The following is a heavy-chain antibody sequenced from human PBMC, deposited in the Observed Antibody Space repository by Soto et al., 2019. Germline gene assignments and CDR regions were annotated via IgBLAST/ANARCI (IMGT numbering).Heavy chain of an antibody. J-gene: IGHJ6*02. CDR2: ISAYNGNT. Sequence: ASVKVSCKASGYTFTSYGISWVRQAPGQGLEWMGWISAYNGNTNYAQKLQGRVTMTTDTSTSTAYMELRSLRSDDTAVYYCARDLYSGYDSALDYYYGMDVWGQGTTVTVSS. V-gene: IGHV1-18*01. D-gene: IGHD5-12*01. CDR1: GYTFTSYG. CDR3: ARDLYSGYDSALDYYYGMDV.